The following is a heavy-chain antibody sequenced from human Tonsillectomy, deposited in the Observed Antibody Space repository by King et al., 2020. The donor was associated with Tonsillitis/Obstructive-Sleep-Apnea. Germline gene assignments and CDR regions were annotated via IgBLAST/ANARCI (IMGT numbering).Heavy chain of an antibody. CDR1: GYTFTGYY. D-gene: IGHD1-26*01. J-gene: IGHJ4*02. CDR3: VRGRYIGGGTSLSDLGDY. CDR2: INPNSGGT. Sequence: QLVQSVAEVEKPGASVKVSCKASGYTFTGYYMHWVRQAPGQGLEWMGWINPNSGGTNYAQKFQGRVTMTRDTSISTAYMELSGLRSDDTAVYFWVRGRYIGGGTSLSDLGDYWGQGTLVSVSS. V-gene: IGHV1-2*02.